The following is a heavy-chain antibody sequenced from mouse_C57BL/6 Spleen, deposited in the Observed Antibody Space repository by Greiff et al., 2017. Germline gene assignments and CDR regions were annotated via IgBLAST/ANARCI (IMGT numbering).Heavy chain of an antibody. CDR3: ARKAAQATPDY. J-gene: IGHJ2*01. CDR1: GYTFTSYW. D-gene: IGHD3-2*02. Sequence: QVQLQQSGAELVKPGASVKLSCKASGYTFTSYWMQWVKQRPGQGLEWIGEIDPSDSYTNYNQKFKGKATLTVDTSSSTAYMQLSSLTSEDSAVYYCARKAAQATPDYWGQGTTLTVSS. CDR2: IDPSDSYT. V-gene: IGHV1-50*01.